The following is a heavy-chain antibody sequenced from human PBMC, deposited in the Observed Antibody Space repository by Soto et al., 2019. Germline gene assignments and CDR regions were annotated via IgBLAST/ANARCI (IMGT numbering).Heavy chain of an antibody. D-gene: IGHD2-15*01. J-gene: IGHJ6*04. V-gene: IGHV4-59*01. CDR3: ARERGYGANEGYYYYYGMDV. CDR1: GGSISSYY. Sequence: SETLSLTCTVSGGSISSYYWSWIRQPPGKGLEWIGYIYYSGSTNYNPSLKSRVTISVDTSKNQFSLKLSSVTAADTAVYYCARERGYGANEGYYYYYGMDVWGKGTTVTVSS. CDR2: IYYSGST.